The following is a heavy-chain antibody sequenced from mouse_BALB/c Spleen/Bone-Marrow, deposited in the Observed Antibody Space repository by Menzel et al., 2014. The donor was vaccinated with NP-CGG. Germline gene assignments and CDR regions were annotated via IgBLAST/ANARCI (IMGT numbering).Heavy chain of an antibody. CDR2: IDPANGNT. Sequence: EAKLGESGAELVKPGATVKLSCTASGFNIKDIYIHWVKQRPEQGLDRKGRIDPANGNTKHDPKVQGKATITAYTASVTALMQLSSLTSEDSGVYYCAQIIAAAYYVMEYWAQGTSDTVSS. CDR1: GFNIKDIY. J-gene: IGHJ4*01. D-gene: IGHD6-1*01. CDR3: AQIIAAAYYVMEY. V-gene: IGHV14-3*02.